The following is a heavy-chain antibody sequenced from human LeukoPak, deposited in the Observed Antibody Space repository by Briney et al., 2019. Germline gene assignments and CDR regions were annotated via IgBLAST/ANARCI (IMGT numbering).Heavy chain of an antibody. J-gene: IGHJ3*02. CDR2: MNPNSGNT. D-gene: IGHD3-10*01. CDR3: ARAPRGAPHDAFDI. V-gene: IGHV1-8*01. CDR1: GYTFTSYD. Sequence: ASVKVSCKASGYTFTSYDINWVRQATGQGLEWMGWMNPNSGNTGYAQKFQGRVTMTRNTSISTAYMELSSLRSEDTAVYYCARAPRGAPHDAFDIWGQGTMVTVSS.